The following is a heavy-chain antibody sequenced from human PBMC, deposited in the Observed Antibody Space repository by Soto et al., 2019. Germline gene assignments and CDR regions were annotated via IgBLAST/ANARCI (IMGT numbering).Heavy chain of an antibody. CDR3: ARGEAYYYGSGSYYYYGMDV. CDR1: GFSLSNARMG. V-gene: IGHV2-26*01. D-gene: IGHD3-10*01. CDR2: IFSNDEK. J-gene: IGHJ6*02. Sequence: QVTLKESGPVLVKPTETLTLTCTVSGFSLSNARMGVSWIRQPPGKALEWLAHIFSNDEKSYSTSLKSRLTISKDTSKSQVVLTMTNMDPVDTATYYCARGEAYYYGSGSYYYYGMDVWGQGTTVTVSS.